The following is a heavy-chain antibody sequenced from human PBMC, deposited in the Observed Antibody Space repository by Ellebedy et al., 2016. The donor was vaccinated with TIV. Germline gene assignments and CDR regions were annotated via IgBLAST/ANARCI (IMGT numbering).Heavy chain of an antibody. Sequence: ASVKVSXKASGYTFTSYDINWVRQATGQGLEWMGWMNPNSGNTGYAQKFQGRVTMTRNTSISTAYMELSSLRSEDTAVYYCARAKDSSITIFGVVTRTRQFYMDVWGKGTTVTVSS. D-gene: IGHD3-3*01. CDR3: ARAKDSSITIFGVVTRTRQFYMDV. J-gene: IGHJ6*03. V-gene: IGHV1-8*01. CDR2: MNPNSGNT. CDR1: GYTFTSYD.